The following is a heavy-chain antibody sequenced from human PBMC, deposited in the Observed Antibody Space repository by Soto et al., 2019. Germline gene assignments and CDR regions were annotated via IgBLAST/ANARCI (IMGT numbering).Heavy chain of an antibody. Sequence: QLQLQESGPGLVKPSETLSLTCSVSGGSVSSGSYFWGWIRQPPGKGLEWLGSIYYSGSTYYNSSLKRRGTVAVDMSKTLFPLKLGSVTAADTAVYYCARQSPGVVAAYFDSWGQGTLVTVSS. J-gene: IGHJ4*02. CDR1: GGSVSSGSYF. CDR3: ARQSPGVVAAYFDS. V-gene: IGHV4-39*01. D-gene: IGHD2-15*01. CDR2: IYYSGST.